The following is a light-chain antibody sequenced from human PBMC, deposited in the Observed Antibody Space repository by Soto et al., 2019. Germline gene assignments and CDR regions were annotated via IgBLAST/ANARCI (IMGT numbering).Light chain of an antibody. V-gene: IGKV2-28*01. CDR1: QSLLHSNGYNY. CDR2: LGS. CDR3: MQALQTLIT. J-gene: IGKJ5*01. Sequence: DIVMTQSPLSLPVTPGEPASIYCRSSQSLLHSNGYNYLDWYLQKPGQSPQLLIYLGSNRASGVPDRFSGSGSGTDFTLKISRVEAEDVGVYDCMQALQTLITFGQGTRLENK.